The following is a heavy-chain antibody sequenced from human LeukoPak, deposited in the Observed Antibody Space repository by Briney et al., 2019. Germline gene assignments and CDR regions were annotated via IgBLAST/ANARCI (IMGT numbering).Heavy chain of an antibody. CDR1: GYTFTGYY. J-gene: IGHJ5*02. Sequence: ASVKVSCKASGYTFTGYYMHWVRQAPGQGLEWMGWMNPNSGNTAYAPKFQGRVSMTRNTSINTAYMDLSSLTSDDTAVYYCARGPRYYDIWTGFSWFDPWGQGTLVTVSS. D-gene: IGHD3-9*01. V-gene: IGHV1-8*02. CDR3: ARGPRYYDIWTGFSWFDP. CDR2: MNPNSGNT.